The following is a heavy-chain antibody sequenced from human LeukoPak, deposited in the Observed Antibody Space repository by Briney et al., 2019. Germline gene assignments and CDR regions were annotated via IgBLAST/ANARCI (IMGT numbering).Heavy chain of an antibody. CDR3: ARDREYSSSWYIY. CDR2: IYYSGST. J-gene: IGHJ4*02. Sequence: PSETLSLTCTVSGGSISSSSYYWGWIRQPPGKGLEWIGSIYYSGSTYYNPSLKSRVTISVDTSKNQFSLKLSSVTAADTAVYYCARDREYSSSWYIYWGQGTLVTVSS. CDR1: GGSISSSSYY. V-gene: IGHV4-39*07. D-gene: IGHD6-13*01.